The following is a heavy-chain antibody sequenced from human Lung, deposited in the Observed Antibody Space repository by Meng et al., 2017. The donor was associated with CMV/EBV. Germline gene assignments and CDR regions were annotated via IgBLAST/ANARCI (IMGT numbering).Heavy chain of an antibody. D-gene: IGHD6-13*01. V-gene: IGHV1-18*01. CDR2: ISAYNGNT. CDR3: AREVSSSWFAGDWFDP. Sequence: QVQLAQSGAEVKRLGTSGKVSGKASGYTFTGYGISWVRQAPGQGLEWMGWISAYNGNTNYAQKLQGRVTMTTDTSTSTAYMELRSLRSDDTAVYYCAREVSSSWFAGDWFDPWGQGTLVTVSS. J-gene: IGHJ5*02. CDR1: GYTFTGYG.